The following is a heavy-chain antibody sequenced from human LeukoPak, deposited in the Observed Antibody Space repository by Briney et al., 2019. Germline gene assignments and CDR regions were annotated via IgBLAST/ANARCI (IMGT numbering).Heavy chain of an antibody. J-gene: IGHJ4*02. CDR2: IRYNGNNE. D-gene: IGHD6-13*01. V-gene: IGHV3-30*02. CDR1: GFIFSSYG. Sequence: GGCLRLSCAASGFIFSSYGMYWVRQAPGKGPEWVAFIRYNGNNENYADSVKGRFTISRDNSKNTLYLQMSSLKIEDTAVYYCVKERGYRSTWRLEYWGQGTLVTVSS. CDR3: VKERGYRSTWRLEY.